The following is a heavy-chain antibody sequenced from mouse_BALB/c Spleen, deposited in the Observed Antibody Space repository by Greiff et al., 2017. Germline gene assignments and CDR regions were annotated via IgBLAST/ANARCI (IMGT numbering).Heavy chain of an antibody. Sequence: VQGVESGPGLVAPSQSLSITCTVSGFSLTSYGVHWVRQPPGKGLEWLGVIWAGGSTNYNSALMSRLSISKDNSKSLVFLKMNSLQTDDTAMYYCARDMGGNYFDYWGQGTTLTVSS. CDR2: IWAGGST. CDR1: GFSLTSYG. D-gene: IGHD1-1*02. J-gene: IGHJ2*01. V-gene: IGHV2-9*02. CDR3: ARDMGGNYFDY.